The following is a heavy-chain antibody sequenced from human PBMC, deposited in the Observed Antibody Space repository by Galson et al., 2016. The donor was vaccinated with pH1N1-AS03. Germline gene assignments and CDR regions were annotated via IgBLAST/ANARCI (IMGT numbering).Heavy chain of an antibody. J-gene: IGHJ4*02. Sequence: SLRLSCAASGLYFANYTMSWVRQAPGKGLQWVSAFSGSGGRTYYADSVRGRFTISRDDSNNKLFLQMDSLRAEDTATYYCARGGRSTSWYWRDWGRGARVTVSS. CDR3: ARGGRSTSWYWRD. CDR1: GLYFANYT. D-gene: IGHD2-8*02. V-gene: IGHV3-23*01. CDR2: FSGSGGRT.